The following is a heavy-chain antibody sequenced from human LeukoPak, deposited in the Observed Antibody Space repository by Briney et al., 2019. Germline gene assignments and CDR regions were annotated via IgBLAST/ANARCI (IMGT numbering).Heavy chain of an antibody. CDR1: GYTFTRYD. V-gene: IGHV1-8*01. Sequence: ASVKVSCKASGYTFTRYDIHWVRQATGQGLEWMGWMNPNSGNTGYAQKFQRRVTMTRNTSISTAYMELTSLRSEDTAVYYCARDNYDILTPYYYYGMDVWGQGTTVTVSS. J-gene: IGHJ6*02. D-gene: IGHD3-9*01. CDR3: ARDNYDILTPYYYYGMDV. CDR2: MNPNSGNT.